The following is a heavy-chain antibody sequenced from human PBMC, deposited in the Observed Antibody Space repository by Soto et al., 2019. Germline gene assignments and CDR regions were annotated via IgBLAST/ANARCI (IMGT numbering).Heavy chain of an antibody. Sequence: GGSLRLSCAASGFTFSSYAMSWVRQAPGKGLEWVSTIGHSGGSTYYADSVKGRFTISRDNSKNTLYLQMNSLRAEDTAVYYCAKDTSQSGSSGGVFDYWGQGTLVTVSS. J-gene: IGHJ4*02. CDR3: AKDTSQSGSSGGVFDY. D-gene: IGHD3-16*01. CDR1: GFTFSSYA. CDR2: IGHSGGST. V-gene: IGHV3-23*01.